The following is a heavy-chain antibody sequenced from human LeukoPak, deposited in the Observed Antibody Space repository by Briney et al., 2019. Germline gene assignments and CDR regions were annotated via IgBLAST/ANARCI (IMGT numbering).Heavy chain of an antibody. D-gene: IGHD4-11*01. CDR2: ISYDGSNK. CDR1: GFTFSSYA. J-gene: IGHJ3*02. Sequence: PGGSLRLSCAASGFTFSSYAMHWVRQAPGKGLEWVAVISYDGSNKYYADSVKGRFTISRDNSKNTLYLQMSSLRGEDTAVYYCAKPMTTLTTGSSAFDMWGQGTMVTVSS. V-gene: IGHV3-30*04. CDR3: AKPMTTLTTGSSAFDM.